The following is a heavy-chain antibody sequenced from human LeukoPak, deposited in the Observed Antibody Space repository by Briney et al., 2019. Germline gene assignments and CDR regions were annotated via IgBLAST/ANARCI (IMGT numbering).Heavy chain of an antibody. J-gene: IGHJ3*02. CDR1: GGSISSSNHY. CDR2: AYYSGIT. Sequence: PSETLSLTCTVSGGSISSSNHYWGWIRQPPGKGLEWIGSAYYSGITYQNPSLKSRVSISVDTSKNQFSLNLSSVTAADTAVYYCARRVTITMLIAPGAFDIWGRGTMVTVSS. D-gene: IGHD3-10*02. V-gene: IGHV4-39*07. CDR3: ARRVTITMLIAPGAFDI.